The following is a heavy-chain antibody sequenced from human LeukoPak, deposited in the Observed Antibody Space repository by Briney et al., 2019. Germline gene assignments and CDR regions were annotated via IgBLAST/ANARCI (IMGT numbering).Heavy chain of an antibody. J-gene: IGHJ2*01. V-gene: IGHV4-61*02. CDR1: GGSISSGSYH. CDR3: PRGPVTTRWYFDL. D-gene: IGHD4-17*01. CDR2: IYTSGST. Sequence: SETPSLTCTVSGGSISSGSYHWSWIRQPAGKGLQWLGRIYTSGSTNYNPSLKSRVTISVDTSKNQFTLKLSSVTAADTAVYYCPRGPVTTRWYFDLWGRGTLVTVSS.